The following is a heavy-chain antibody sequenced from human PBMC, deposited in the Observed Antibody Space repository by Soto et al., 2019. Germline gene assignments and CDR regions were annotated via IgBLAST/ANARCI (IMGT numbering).Heavy chain of an antibody. CDR2: IYSGGYT. CDR3: GPGGGGGGY. D-gene: IGHD1-26*01. Sequence: EVQLVESGGGLIQPGGSLRLSCAVSGFTVSNNYMSWVRQAPGKGLEGVSVIYSGGYTAYGDSVKGRFTISRDNSKNTINLQIKSRGPHHPGVDFVGPGGGGGGYWGQGTLVTVSS. V-gene: IGHV3-53*01. CDR1: GFTVSNNY. J-gene: IGHJ4*02.